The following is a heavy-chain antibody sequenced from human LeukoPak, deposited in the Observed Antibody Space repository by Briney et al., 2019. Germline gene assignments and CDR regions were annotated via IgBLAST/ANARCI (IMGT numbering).Heavy chain of an antibody. Sequence: PGGGLRLSCTVSGFTVSSNSWCWVRQAPGKGLEWGSFIYSGGKTNNSDSVKARFTLFRDNSKNTLYLQMSSLSAEDTAIYYCARRAGEYSHPYDYWGQGTLVTVSS. CDR3: ARRAGEYSHPYDY. J-gene: IGHJ4*02. CDR1: GFTVSSNS. D-gene: IGHD2-15*01. CDR2: IYSGGKT. V-gene: IGHV3-53*01.